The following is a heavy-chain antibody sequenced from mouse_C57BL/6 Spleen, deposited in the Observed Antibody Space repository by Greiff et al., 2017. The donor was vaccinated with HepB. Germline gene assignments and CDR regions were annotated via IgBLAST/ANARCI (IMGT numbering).Heavy chain of an antibody. J-gene: IGHJ3*01. CDR3: TTGYSNYVRFAY. D-gene: IGHD2-5*01. Sequence: EVQLQQSGAELVRPGASVKLSCTASGFNIKDDYMHWVKQRPEQGLEWIGWIDPENGDTEYASKFQGKATITADTSSNTAYLQRSSLTSEDTAVYYCTTGYSNYVRFAYWGQGTLVTVSA. V-gene: IGHV14-4*01. CDR2: IDPENGDT. CDR1: GFNIKDDY.